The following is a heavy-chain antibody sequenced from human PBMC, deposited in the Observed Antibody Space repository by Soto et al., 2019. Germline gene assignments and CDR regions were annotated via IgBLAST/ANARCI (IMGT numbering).Heavy chain of an antibody. CDR2: IYSGGTT. D-gene: IGHD1-26*01. J-gene: IGHJ4*02. CDR1: GFNVSTNY. V-gene: IGHV3-53*01. Sequence: SGGSLRLSCAASGFNVSTNYMTWVRQAPGKGLEWVSVIYSGGTTYYADSVKGRFIISRDNFKNTLYLQMNNLRAEDTALYYCARGSGSLYYLHYWGQGTLVTVSS. CDR3: ARGSGSLYYLHY.